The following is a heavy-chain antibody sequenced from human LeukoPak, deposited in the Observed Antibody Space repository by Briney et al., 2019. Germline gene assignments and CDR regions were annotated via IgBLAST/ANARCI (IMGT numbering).Heavy chain of an antibody. V-gene: IGHV3-21*04. CDR1: GFTFSSYS. CDR2: ISSSSSYI. J-gene: IGHJ4*02. CDR3: VRDTGWFRFDS. Sequence: PGRSLRLSCAASGFTFSSYSMNWVRQAPGKGLEWVSSISSSSSYIYYADSVKGRFTISRDNAKNSLYLQMNSLRAEDTALYYCVRDTGWFRFDSWGQGTLVTVSS. D-gene: IGHD6-19*01.